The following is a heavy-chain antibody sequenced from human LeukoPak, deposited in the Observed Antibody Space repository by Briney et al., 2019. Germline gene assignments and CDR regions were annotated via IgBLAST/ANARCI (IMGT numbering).Heavy chain of an antibody. D-gene: IGHD3-10*01. Sequence: PGGSLRLSCAASGLTFSSYEMNWVRQAPGKGLEWVSYISSSGSTIYYADSVKGRFTISRDNSKNTLYLQMNSLRAEDTAVYYCAKDAVVRGFYYMDVWGKGTTVTISS. CDR1: GLTFSSYE. V-gene: IGHV3-48*03. CDR3: AKDAVVRGFYYMDV. CDR2: ISSSGSTI. J-gene: IGHJ6*03.